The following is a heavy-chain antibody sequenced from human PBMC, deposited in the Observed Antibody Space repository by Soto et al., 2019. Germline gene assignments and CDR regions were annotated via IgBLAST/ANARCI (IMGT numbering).Heavy chain of an antibody. D-gene: IGHD2-15*01. CDR3: ARGRARYCSGGSCYYSH. V-gene: IGHV4-34*01. CDR2: INHSGST. Sequence: SETLSLTCAVYGGSFSGYYWSWIRQPPGKGLEWIGEINHSGSTNYNPSLKSRVTISVDTSKNQFSLKLSSVTAADTAVYYCARGRARYCSGGSCYYSHWGQGTLVTV. J-gene: IGHJ4*02. CDR1: GGSFSGYY.